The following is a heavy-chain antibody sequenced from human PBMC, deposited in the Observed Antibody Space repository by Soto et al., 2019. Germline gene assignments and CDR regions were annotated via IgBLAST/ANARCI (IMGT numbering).Heavy chain of an antibody. CDR2: IYPGDSDT. CDR1: GYSFTSYW. J-gene: IGHJ6*02. Sequence: GESLKISCKGSGYSFTSYWIGGVRQMPGKGLEWMGIIYPGDSDTRYSPSFHGQVTIPADTDISTAYLQWSSLKAADTARYFCAQHGHTDQYYYDRSGYYYYYYGMDVCCQRPTVTVSS. D-gene: IGHD3-22*01. CDR3: AQHGHTDQYYYDRSGYYYYYYGMDV. V-gene: IGHV5-51*01.